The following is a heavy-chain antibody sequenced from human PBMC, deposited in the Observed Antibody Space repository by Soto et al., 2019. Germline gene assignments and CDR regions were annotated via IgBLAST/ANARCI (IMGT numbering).Heavy chain of an antibody. J-gene: IGHJ4*02. V-gene: IGHV3-30*18. D-gene: IGHD6-19*01. CDR2: TPFNENRK. CDR1: GCPRSSVD. CDR3: AKEESSGYYRAADY. Sequence: SLRRSCVDSGCPRSSVDMHSVRQAPGKGLEWVGVTPFNENRKYYGDSVRGRFTISRDNSRNTVYLEMNTLRADDTAVYYCAKEESSGYYRAADYWGQGTPVTVSS.